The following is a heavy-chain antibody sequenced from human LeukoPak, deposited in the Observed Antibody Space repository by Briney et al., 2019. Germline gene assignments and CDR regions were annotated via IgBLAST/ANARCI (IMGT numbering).Heavy chain of an antibody. D-gene: IGHD3-3*01. J-gene: IGHJ3*02. CDR2: INHSGST. CDR3: ARGQRITIFGVVRPHYAFDI. V-gene: IGHV4-34*01. Sequence: SETLSLTCAVYGGSFSGYYWSWIRQPPGKGLEWIGEINHSGSTNYNPSLKSRVTISVDMSKNQFSLKLSSVTAADTAVYYCARGQRITIFGVVRPHYAFDIWGQGTMVTVSS. CDR1: GGSFSGYY.